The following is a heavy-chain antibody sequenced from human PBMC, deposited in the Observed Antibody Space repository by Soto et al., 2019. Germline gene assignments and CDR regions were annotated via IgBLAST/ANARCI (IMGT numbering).Heavy chain of an antibody. V-gene: IGHV1-18*01. J-gene: IGHJ6*02. CDR2: ISAYNGNT. CDR1: GYTFTSYD. D-gene: IGHD3-16*01. Sequence: ASVKVSCKASGYTFTSYDISWVRQAPGQGLEWMGWISAYNGNTNYAQKLQGRVTMTTDTSTSTAYMELRSLRSNDTAIYYCAMVDVYVTPSPQDVWGQGTTVTVSS. CDR3: AMVDVYVTPSPQDV.